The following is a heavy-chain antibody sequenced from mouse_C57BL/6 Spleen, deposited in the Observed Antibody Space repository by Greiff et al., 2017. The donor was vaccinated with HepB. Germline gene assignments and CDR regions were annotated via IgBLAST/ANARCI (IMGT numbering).Heavy chain of an antibody. CDR2: ISNGGGST. CDR3: ASPYDYEGAWFAD. CDR1: GFTFSDYY. V-gene: IGHV5-12*01. D-gene: IGHD2-4*01. Sequence: EVKVVESGGGLVQPGGSLKLSCAASGFTFSDYYMYWVRQTPEKRLEWVAYISNGGGSTYYPDTVKGRFTISRDNAKNTLYLQMSRLKSEDTAMYYCASPYDYEGAWFADWGQGTLVTVSA. J-gene: IGHJ3*01.